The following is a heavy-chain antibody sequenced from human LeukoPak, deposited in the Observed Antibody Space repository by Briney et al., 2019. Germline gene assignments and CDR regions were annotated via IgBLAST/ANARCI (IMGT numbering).Heavy chain of an antibody. Sequence: GASAKVSCKASGYTFIDYAIHWVRQAPGQSLEWVGWISRGNDDTKYSQKFQGRVTITKDTSANTVYMELSSLRSEDTAVYYCARDWAPGSSPLDPWGQGTLVTVSS. V-gene: IGHV1-3*01. CDR2: ISRGNDDT. CDR3: ARDWAPGSSPLDP. CDR1: GYTFIDYA. D-gene: IGHD3-10*01. J-gene: IGHJ5*02.